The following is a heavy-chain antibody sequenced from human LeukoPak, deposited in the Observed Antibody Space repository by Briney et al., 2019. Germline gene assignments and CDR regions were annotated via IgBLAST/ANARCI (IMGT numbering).Heavy chain of an antibody. D-gene: IGHD2-2*01. Sequence: SETLSLTCAVYGGSFSGYYWSWIRQPPGKGLEWIGEINHSGSTNYNPSLKSRVTISVDTSKNQFSLKLSSVTAADTAVYYCARYAPGVVAAGKSFDYWGQGTLVTVSS. CDR2: INHSGST. CDR3: ARYAPGVVAAGKSFDY. J-gene: IGHJ4*02. CDR1: GGSFSGYY. V-gene: IGHV4-34*01.